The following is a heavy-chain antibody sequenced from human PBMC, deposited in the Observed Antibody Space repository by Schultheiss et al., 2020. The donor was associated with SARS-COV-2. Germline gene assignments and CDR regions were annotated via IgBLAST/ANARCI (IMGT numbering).Heavy chain of an antibody. Sequence: GGSLRLSCAASGFTFSTFGMNWVRQAPGKGLEWVSYISSSSSYTNYADSVKGRFTISRDNAKNSLYLQMNSLRAEDTAVYYCARGDIVVVPAAISNWFDPWGQGTLVTVSS. D-gene: IGHD2-2*01. CDR2: ISSSSSYT. CDR3: ARGDIVVVPAAISNWFDP. J-gene: IGHJ5*02. CDR1: GFTFSTFG. V-gene: IGHV3-21*05.